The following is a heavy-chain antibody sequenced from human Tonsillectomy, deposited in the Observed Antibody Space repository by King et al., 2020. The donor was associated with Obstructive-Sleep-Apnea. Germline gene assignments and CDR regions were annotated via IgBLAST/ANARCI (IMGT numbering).Heavy chain of an antibody. CDR2: ISDDGSNK. J-gene: IGHJ6*02. CDR3: AKVLKWLRFYFYYGMDV. CDR1: GFTFSSYG. V-gene: IGHV3-30*18. D-gene: IGHD5-12*01. Sequence: VQLVESGGGVVQPGRSLRLSCAASGFTFSSYGMQWVRQAPGKGLEWVAVISDDGSNKYYADSVKGRFTISTDNSKNTLYLQMNSLRAEDTAVYYCAKVLKWLRFYFYYGMDVWGQGTTVTVSS.